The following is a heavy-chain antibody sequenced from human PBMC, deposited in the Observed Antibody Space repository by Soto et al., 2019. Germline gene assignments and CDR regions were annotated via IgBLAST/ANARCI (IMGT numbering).Heavy chain of an antibody. CDR3: ARDRGYDAHDYYYNAMDV. J-gene: IGHJ6*02. CDR1: GFTFRNYT. Sequence: PGGALRLSCVASGFTFRNYTMNWVRQAPGKGLEWVSGIRGFSPYTFYAESVKGRFTISRDNAKNSLYLQMNSLGVEDTAVYYCARDRGYDAHDYYYNAMDVWGQGTTVTVSS. CDR2: IRGFSPYT. D-gene: IGHD2-15*01. V-gene: IGHV3-21*01.